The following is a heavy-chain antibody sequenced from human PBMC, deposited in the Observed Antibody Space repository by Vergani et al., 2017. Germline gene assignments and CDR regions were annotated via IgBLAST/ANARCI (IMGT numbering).Heavy chain of an antibody. Sequence: QVQLQESGPGLVKPSETLSLTFTVSGGPISSYYWSGIRQPPGKGLEWIGYIYYSGCTNYNPSLKSRVTISADTSKNQFSLKLSSVTAADTAVYYCARDRSGATIFDYWGQGTLVTVSS. CDR1: GGPISSYY. CDR2: IYYSGCT. V-gene: IGHV4-59*01. CDR3: ARDRSGATIFDY. D-gene: IGHD1-26*01. J-gene: IGHJ4*02.